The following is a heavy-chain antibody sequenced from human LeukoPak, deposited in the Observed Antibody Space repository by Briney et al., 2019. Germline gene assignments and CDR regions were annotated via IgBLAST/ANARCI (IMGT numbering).Heavy chain of an antibody. CDR3: ARATIFGVVTH. J-gene: IGHJ4*02. CDR2: IYYSGST. CDR1: GGSISSYY. D-gene: IGHD3-3*01. Sequence: SETLSLTCTVSGGSISSYYWSWIRQPPGKGLEWIGYIYYSGSTSYNPSLKSRVTISVDTSKNQFSLKLSSVTAADTAVYYCARATIFGVVTHWGQGTLVTVSS. V-gene: IGHV4-59*01.